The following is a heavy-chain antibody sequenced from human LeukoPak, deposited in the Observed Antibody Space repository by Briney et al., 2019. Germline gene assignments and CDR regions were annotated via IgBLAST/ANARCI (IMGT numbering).Heavy chain of an antibody. V-gene: IGHV4-59*01. CDR2: IYYSGST. Sequence: SETLSLTCAVSGGSISSYYWSWIRQPPGKGLEWIGYIYYSGSTNYNPSLKSRVTISVDTSKNQFSLKLSSVTAADTAVYYCARDPDILTGVGLDYWGQGTLVTVSS. CDR3: ARDPDILTGVGLDY. D-gene: IGHD3-9*01. J-gene: IGHJ4*02. CDR1: GGSISSYY.